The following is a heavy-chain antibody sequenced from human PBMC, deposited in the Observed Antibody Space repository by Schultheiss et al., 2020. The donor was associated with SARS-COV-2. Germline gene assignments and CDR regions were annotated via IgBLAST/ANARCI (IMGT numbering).Heavy chain of an antibody. CDR1: GFTFSSYG. V-gene: IGHV3-33*01. Sequence: GESLKISCAASGFTFSSYGMHWVRQAPGKGLEWVAVIWYDGSNKYYADSVKGRFTISRDNSKNTLYLQMNSLRSEDTAVYYCARVLYNWNYYYDLWGQGTLVTVSS. D-gene: IGHD1-7*01. J-gene: IGHJ4*02. CDR3: ARVLYNWNYYYDL. CDR2: IWYDGSNK.